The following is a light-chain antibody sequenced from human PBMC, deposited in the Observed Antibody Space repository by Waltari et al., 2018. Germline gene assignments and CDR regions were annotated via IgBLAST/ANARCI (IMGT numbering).Light chain of an antibody. V-gene: IGLV1-40*01. CDR2: GNN. CDR1: RSNIGAGYD. Sequence: QSVLTQPPSVSGAPGQRITISCTGTRSNIGAGYDVHWYLQLPGTAPKLLILGNNNRPSGVPDRFSASKSDTSASLAITGLQAEDEADYYCQSYDSSLSGVLFGGGTKLTVL. J-gene: IGLJ2*01. CDR3: QSYDSSLSGVL.